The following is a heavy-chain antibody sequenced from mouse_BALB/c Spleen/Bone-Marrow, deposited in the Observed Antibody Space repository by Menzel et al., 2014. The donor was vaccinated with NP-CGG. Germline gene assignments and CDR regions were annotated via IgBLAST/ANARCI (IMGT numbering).Heavy chain of an antibody. Sequence: QVQLQQSGAELARPGASVKMSCKASGYTFTSYTMHWVKRRPGQGLEWIGYINPSSGYTNYNQKFKDKATLTADKSSSTAYMQLSSLTSEDSAVYYCARERNWDSFAYWGQGTLVIVSA. CDR2: INPSSGYT. CDR1: GYTFTSYT. CDR3: ARERNWDSFAY. D-gene: IGHD4-1*01. J-gene: IGHJ3*01. V-gene: IGHV1-4*01.